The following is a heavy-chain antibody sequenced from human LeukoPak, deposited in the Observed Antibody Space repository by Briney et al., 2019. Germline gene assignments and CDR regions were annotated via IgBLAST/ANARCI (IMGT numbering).Heavy chain of an antibody. CDR2: IYYSGST. D-gene: IGHD4-17*01. V-gene: IGHV4-61*01. J-gene: IGHJ3*02. CDR1: GGSITSSSYY. CDR3: ARDGGLLSDDYGDYFFAFDI. Sequence: PSETLSLTCTVSGGSITSSSYYWGWIRQPPGKGLEWIGYIYYSGSTNYNPSLKSRVTISVDTSKNQFSLKLSSVTAADTAVYYCARDGGLLSDDYGDYFFAFDIWGQGTMVTVSS.